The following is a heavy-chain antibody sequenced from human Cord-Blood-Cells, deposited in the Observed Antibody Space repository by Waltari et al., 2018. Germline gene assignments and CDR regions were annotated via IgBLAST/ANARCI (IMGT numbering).Heavy chain of an antibody. D-gene: IGHD3-16*01. J-gene: IGHJ3*02. CDR2: INYSGST. V-gene: IGHV4-59*01. CDR3: AREPLRAPGAFDI. Sequence: QVQLQESGPGLVKPSETLSLTCTVSGGSISSYYWSWIRQPHGKGLEWIGYINYSGSTNTHPSRKSRVTISVDTSKNQFSLKLSSVTAADTAVYYCAREPLRAPGAFDIWGQGTMVTVSS. CDR1: GGSISSYY.